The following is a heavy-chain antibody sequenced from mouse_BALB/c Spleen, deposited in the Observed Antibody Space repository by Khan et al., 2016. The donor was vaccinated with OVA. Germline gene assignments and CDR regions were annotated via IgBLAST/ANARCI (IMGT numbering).Heavy chain of an antibody. CDR3: ARERAY. CDR1: GYSVTSDYA. CDR2: INYSGST. J-gene: IGHJ3*01. V-gene: IGHV3-2*02. Sequence: EVQLQESGPGLVKPSQSLSLTCTVTGYSVTSDYAWNWIRQFPGNKLEWMGYINYSGSTSYTPSLKSRISITRDTSKNQFFLQLSSVTTEDTAPYYCARERAYWGQGTLVTVSA.